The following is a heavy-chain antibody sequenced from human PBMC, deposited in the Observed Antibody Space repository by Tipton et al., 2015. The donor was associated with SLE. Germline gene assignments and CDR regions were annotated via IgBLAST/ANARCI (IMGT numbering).Heavy chain of an antibody. CDR2: IYPGDSET. J-gene: IGHJ4*02. D-gene: IGHD5-12*01. Sequence: QSGPEVKKPGESLKISCKGSGYSFTMYWIGWVRQMPGKGLEWMGIIYPGDSETRYSPSFQGQVTISADKSISTAYLQWSSLQASDTAIYYCARLHPGVDDLLFWGRGTLVTVPS. CDR1: GYSFTMYW. V-gene: IGHV5-51*03. CDR3: ARLHPGVDDLLF.